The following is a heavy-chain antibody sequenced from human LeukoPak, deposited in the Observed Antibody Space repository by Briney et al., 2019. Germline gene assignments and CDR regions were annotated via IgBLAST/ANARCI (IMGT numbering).Heavy chain of an antibody. J-gene: IGHJ4*02. Sequence: GGSLRLSCAASGFTFSNYWIHWVRQAPGKGLVWVSRINSDGSSTSYADSVKGRFAISRDNAKNTLYLQMNSLRAEDTAVYYCARGGSSVNFDCWGQGALVTVSS. CDR1: GFTFSNYW. CDR3: ARGGSSVNFDC. D-gene: IGHD6-6*01. V-gene: IGHV3-74*01. CDR2: INSDGSST.